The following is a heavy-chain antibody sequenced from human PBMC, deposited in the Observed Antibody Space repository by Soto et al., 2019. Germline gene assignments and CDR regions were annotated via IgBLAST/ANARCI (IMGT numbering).Heavy chain of an antibody. D-gene: IGHD3-10*01. V-gene: IGHV4-39*01. J-gene: IGHJ4*02. CDR2: IYYRGST. Sequence: NPSETLSLTCTVSGGSISSSYYWGWIRQPPGKGLEWIGSIYYRGSTYCNPSLKSRVTISVDTSKNQFSLKLSSVTAADTAVYYCATLWFGESPYWGQGTLVTVSS. CDR1: GGSISSSYY. CDR3: ATLWFGESPY.